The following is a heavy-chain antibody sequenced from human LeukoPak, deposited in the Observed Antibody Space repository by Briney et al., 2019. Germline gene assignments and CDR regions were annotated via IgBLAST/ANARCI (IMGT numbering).Heavy chain of an antibody. CDR2: INSDGSST. CDR3: ARDLAVPAASYYYYGMDV. Sequence: GGSLRLSCAASGLTFSSTWMHWVRQVPGKGPVWVSHINSDGSSTTYADSVKGRFTISRDNAKNSLYLQMNSLRAEDTAVYYCARDLAVPAASYYYYGMDVWGQGTTVTVSS. V-gene: IGHV3-74*01. J-gene: IGHJ6*02. CDR1: GLTFSSTW. D-gene: IGHD2-2*01.